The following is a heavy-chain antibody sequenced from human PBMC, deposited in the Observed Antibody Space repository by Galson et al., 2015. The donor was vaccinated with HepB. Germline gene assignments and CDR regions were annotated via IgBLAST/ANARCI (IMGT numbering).Heavy chain of an antibody. D-gene: IGHD4-17*01. V-gene: IGHV3-30-3*01. CDR3: ARVENGDYNLIEYYYYGMDV. CDR1: GFTFSSYA. Sequence: SLRLSCAASGFTFSSYAMHWVRQAPGKGLEWVAVISYDGSNKYYADSVKGRFTISRDNSKNTLYLQMNSLRAEDTAVYYCARVENGDYNLIEYYYYGMDVWGQGATVTVSS. CDR2: ISYDGSNK. J-gene: IGHJ6*02.